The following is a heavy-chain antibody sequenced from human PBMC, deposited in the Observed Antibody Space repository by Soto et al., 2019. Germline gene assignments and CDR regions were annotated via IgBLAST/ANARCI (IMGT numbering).Heavy chain of an antibody. V-gene: IGHV4-34*01. J-gene: IGHJ4*02. CDR3: ARGHYDFWSGYYIREYFDY. D-gene: IGHD3-3*01. Sequence: LSLTCAVYGGSFSGYYWSWIRQPPGKGLEWIGEINHSGSTNYNPSLKSRVTISVDTSKNQFSLKLSSVTAADTAVYYCARGHYDFWSGYYIREYFDYWGQGTLVTVSS. CDR2: INHSGST. CDR1: GGSFSGYY.